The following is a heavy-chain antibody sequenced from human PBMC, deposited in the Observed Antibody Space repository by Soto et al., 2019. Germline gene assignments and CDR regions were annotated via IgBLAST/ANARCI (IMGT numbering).Heavy chain of an antibody. V-gene: IGHV1-18*01. CDR2: ISTYNGNT. CDR3: ARRGPGTYFDY. CDR1: GYTFTSYG. D-gene: IGHD6-13*01. Sequence: ASVKVSCKASGYTFTSYGISWVRQAPGQGLEWMGWISTYNGNTKYAQKLQGRVTMTRDNSKNTLYLQMNSLRAEDTAVYYCARRGPGTYFDYWGQGTLVTVSS. J-gene: IGHJ4*02.